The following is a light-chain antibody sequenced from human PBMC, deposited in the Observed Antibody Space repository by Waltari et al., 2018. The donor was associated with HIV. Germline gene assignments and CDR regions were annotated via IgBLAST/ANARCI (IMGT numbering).Light chain of an antibody. J-gene: IGLJ3*02. CDR1: SGHRSYI. CDR3: ETWDGNTWV. CDR2: LEGSGSY. V-gene: IGLV4-60*03. Sequence: QPVLTQSSSASASLGSSVKLTCTLSSGHRSYIIAWHQQQPGKAPRYLMKLEGSGSYNKGSGGPDRLSGSSPGAYRYPTSSKVPSEDEADYYCETWDGNTWVFGGGTKLTVL.